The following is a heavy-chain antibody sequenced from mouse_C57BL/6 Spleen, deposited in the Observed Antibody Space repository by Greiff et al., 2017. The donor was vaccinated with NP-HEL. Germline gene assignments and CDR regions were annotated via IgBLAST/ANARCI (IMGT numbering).Heavy chain of an antibody. J-gene: IGHJ4*01. CDR2: INPSSGYT. Sequence: LQESGAELARPGASVKMSCKASGYTFTSYTMHWVKQRPGQGLEWIGYINPSSGYTKYNQKFKDKATLTADKSSSTAYMQLSSLTSEDSAVYYCARVGYAMDYWGQGTSVTVSS. V-gene: IGHV1-4*01. CDR3: ARVGYAMDY. CDR1: GYTFTSYT.